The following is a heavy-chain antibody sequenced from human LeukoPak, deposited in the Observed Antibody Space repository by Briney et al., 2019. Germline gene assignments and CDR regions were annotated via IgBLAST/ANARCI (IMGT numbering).Heavy chain of an antibody. V-gene: IGHV4-39*01. CDR3: ARHHDYDDYFDY. CDR1: GGSISSSSYY. J-gene: IGHJ4*02. D-gene: IGHD4-17*01. Sequence: SETLSLTCTVSGGSISSSSYYWGWIRQPPGKGLEWIGSIYYSGSTYYNPSLKSRVTISVDTSKNPFSLKLSSVTAADTAVYYCARHHDYDDYFDYWGQGTLVTVYS. CDR2: IYYSGST.